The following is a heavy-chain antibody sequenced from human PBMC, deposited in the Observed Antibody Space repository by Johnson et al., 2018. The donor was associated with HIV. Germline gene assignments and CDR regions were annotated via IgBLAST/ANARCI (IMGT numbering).Heavy chain of an antibody. CDR3: ARLPSGYSRDGFNV. J-gene: IGHJ3*01. CDR2: TTYDGTNK. D-gene: IGHD5-18*01. Sequence: QVQLVESGGGLVQPGRSLRLSCAASGFSFSSYPMHWVRQAPGKGLEWVAVTTYDGTNKYYADSVKGRFTISRDNSKNTLYLQMNRLRAEDTAVYYCARLPSGYSRDGFNVWGQGTMVTLSS. V-gene: IGHV3-30*04. CDR1: GFSFSSYP.